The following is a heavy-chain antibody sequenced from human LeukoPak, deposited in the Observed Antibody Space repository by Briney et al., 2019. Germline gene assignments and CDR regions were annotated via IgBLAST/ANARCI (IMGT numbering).Heavy chain of an antibody. J-gene: IGHJ4*02. D-gene: IGHD3-3*01. V-gene: IGHV4-4*02. CDR2: VHLDGRT. CDR1: GGSVISTNW. Sequence: SETLSLTCGVSGGSVISTNWWTWVRQPPGKGLEWIGEVHLDGRTNYNPSLESRLTISVDLSENHISLKLTSVTAADTAVYYCAREGGFFRPLDYSGQGTLVTVSS. CDR3: AREGGFFRPLDY.